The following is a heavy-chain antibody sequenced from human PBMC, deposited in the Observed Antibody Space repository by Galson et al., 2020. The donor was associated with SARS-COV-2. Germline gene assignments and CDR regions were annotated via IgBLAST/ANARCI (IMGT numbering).Heavy chain of an antibody. CDR3: ARALGYCRGGSGYYGGAAYYYCGLDV. Sequence: ASETLSLTCTVSGGSISSGDYYWSWIRQPPGKGLEWTGYIYYSGNTYYNPSLKSRITMSVDTSKNQFSLKLTSVTAADTAVYFCARALGYCRGGSGYYGGAAYYYCGLDVWGQGTTVTVSS. CDR2: IYYSGNT. D-gene: IGHD2-15*01. J-gene: IGHJ6*02. CDR1: GGSISSGDYY. V-gene: IGHV4-30-4*01.